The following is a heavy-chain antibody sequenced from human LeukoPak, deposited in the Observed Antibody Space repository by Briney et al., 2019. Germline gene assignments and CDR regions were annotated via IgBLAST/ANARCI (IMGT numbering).Heavy chain of an antibody. J-gene: IGHJ4*02. D-gene: IGHD2-15*01. V-gene: IGHV4-59*12. Sequence: PSETLSLTCTVSGGSISNYYWSWIRQPPGKGLEWIGFIYYSGTTHYNPSLKSRVTMSVDTSKNQFSLNLSSVTAADTAAYYCARALNPLPGTYYFDYWGQGTLVTVSS. CDR2: IYYSGTT. CDR1: GGSISNYY. CDR3: ARALNPLPGTYYFDY.